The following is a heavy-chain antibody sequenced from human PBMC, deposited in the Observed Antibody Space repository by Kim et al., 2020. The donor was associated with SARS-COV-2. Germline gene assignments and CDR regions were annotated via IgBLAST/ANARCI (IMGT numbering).Heavy chain of an antibody. CDR2: IYYSGST. CDR1: GGSVSSGSYY. D-gene: IGHD2-2*01. Sequence: SETLSLTCTVSGGSVSSGSYYWSWIRQPPGKGLEWIGYIYYSGSTNYNPSLKSRVTISVDTSKNQFSLKLSSVTAADTAVYYCARDACTSCYDHYYYYYGMDVWGQGTTVTVSS. CDR3: ARDACTSCYDHYYYYYGMDV. V-gene: IGHV4-61*01. J-gene: IGHJ6*02.